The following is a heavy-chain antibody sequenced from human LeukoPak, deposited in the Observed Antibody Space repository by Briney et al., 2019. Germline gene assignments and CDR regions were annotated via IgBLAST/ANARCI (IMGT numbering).Heavy chain of an antibody. V-gene: IGHV3-23*01. CDR3: ANYYYDSSGYYYVSY. CDR2: ISGSGGST. CDR1: GFTFSSYA. J-gene: IGHJ4*02. Sequence: PGGSLRLSCAASGFTFSSYAMSWVHQAPGNGLEWVSAISGSGGSTYYADSVKGRFTISRDNSKNTLYLQMNSLRAEDTAVYYCANYYYDSSGYYYVSYWGQGTLVTVSS. D-gene: IGHD3-22*01.